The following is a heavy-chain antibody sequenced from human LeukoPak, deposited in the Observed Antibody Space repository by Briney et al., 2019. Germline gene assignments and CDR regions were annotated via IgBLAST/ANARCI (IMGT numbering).Heavy chain of an antibody. Sequence: GGTLRLSCAASGFTFSSYSMSWVRQAPGKGLEWVSVISGSGGSTYYADSVKGRFTISRDNSKNTVHLQMNSLSAEDTAVYYCAKGAYCSGGRCYLGDLDYWGQGTLVTVSS. J-gene: IGHJ4*02. CDR2: ISGSGGST. D-gene: IGHD2-15*01. CDR1: GFTFSSYS. V-gene: IGHV3-23*01. CDR3: AKGAYCSGGRCYLGDLDY.